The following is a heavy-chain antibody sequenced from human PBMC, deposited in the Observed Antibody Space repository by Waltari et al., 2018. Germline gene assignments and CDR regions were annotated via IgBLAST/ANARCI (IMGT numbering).Heavy chain of an antibody. CDR3: AKDIGCSGGXCYYYYFXY. D-gene: IGHD2-15*01. CDR1: GFTFDDYA. V-gene: IGHV3-9*01. Sequence: EVQLVESGXGLVQPGRSLRLSCXASGFTFDDYAMHWVRXAPGKGLEWVSGIXWNSGSXGYXDSVKGRXTXSXDNAKXSLYLQMNSLXXEDTALXYCAKDIGCSGGXCYYYYFXYWGQGTXVTVSX. J-gene: IGHJ4*02. CDR2: IXWNSGSX.